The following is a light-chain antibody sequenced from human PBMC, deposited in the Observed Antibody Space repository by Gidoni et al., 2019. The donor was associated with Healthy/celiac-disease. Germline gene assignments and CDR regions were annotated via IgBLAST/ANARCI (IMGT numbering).Light chain of an antibody. CDR2: DVS. CDR1: SSDVGGYNY. Sequence: QSALTQPASVSGSPGQSITISCTGTSSDVGGYNYVSWYQQHPGKAPKLMIYDVSNRPSGVSNRFSGSKSGNTASLTISGLQDEDEADYYGSSYTSSSTPLFGGGTKLTVL. V-gene: IGLV2-14*03. CDR3: SSYTSSSTPL. J-gene: IGLJ2*01.